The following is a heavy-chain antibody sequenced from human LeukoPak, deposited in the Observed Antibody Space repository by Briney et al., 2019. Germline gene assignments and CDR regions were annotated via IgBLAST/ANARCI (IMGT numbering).Heavy chain of an antibody. J-gene: IGHJ4*02. D-gene: IGHD6-19*01. CDR2: ISSSSSYI. CDR1: GFTFSSYS. Sequence: GGSLRLSCAASGFTFSSYSMNWVRQATGKGLEWVSSISSSSSYIYYADSVKGRFTIFRDNAKNSLYLQMNSLRAEDTAVYYCASPVAVAGTSFDYWGQGTLVTVSS. CDR3: ASPVAVAGTSFDY. V-gene: IGHV3-21*01.